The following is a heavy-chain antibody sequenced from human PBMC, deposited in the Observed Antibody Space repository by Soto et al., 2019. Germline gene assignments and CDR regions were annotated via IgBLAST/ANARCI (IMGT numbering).Heavy chain of an antibody. CDR3: RSVNVTATVDYFDY. CDR1: GFSFSDSS. J-gene: IGHJ4*02. V-gene: IGHV3-73*02. CDR2: VSNEANFYAR. D-gene: IGHD2-21*02. Sequence: EVQLVESGGGLVQPGGSLKLYCAASGFSFSDSSMHWVRQAPGKGLEWVGRVSNEANFYARAYAVSLRGRFTISRDDSNNTTFLQMDSLKTEDTAVYYCRSVNVTATVDYFDYWGQGTQVTVSS.